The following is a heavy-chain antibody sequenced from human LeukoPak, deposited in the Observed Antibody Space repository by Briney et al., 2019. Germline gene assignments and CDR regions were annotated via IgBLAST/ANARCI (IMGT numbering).Heavy chain of an antibody. Sequence: SETLSLTCTVSGGSISSYYWSWIRQPPGKGLEWIGYIYYSGSTNYNPSLKSRVTISVDTSKNRFSLKLSSVTAADTAVYYCASTSSSSGYYNYFDYWGQGTLVTVSS. V-gene: IGHV4-59*08. CDR3: ASTSSSSGYYNYFDY. D-gene: IGHD3-22*01. J-gene: IGHJ4*02. CDR1: GGSISSYY. CDR2: IYYSGST.